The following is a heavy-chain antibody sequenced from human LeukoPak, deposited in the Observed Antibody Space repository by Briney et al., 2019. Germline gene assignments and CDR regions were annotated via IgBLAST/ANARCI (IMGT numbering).Heavy chain of an antibody. Sequence: PSETLSLTCAVYGGSFSGYYRSWIRQPPGKGLEWIGEINHSGSTNYNPSLKSPVTISVDTSKNQFSLKLSSVTAADTAVYYCARRILTPYYFDYWGQGTLVTVSS. D-gene: IGHD3-9*01. CDR3: ARRILTPYYFDY. J-gene: IGHJ4*02. CDR2: INHSGST. CDR1: GGSFSGYY. V-gene: IGHV4-34*01.